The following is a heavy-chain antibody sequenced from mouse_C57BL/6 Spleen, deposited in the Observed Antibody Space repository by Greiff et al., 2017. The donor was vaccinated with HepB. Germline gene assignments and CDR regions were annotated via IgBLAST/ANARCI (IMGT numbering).Heavy chain of an antibody. D-gene: IGHD2-3*01. CDR2: ISGGGGNT. V-gene: IGHV5-9*01. Sequence: DVMLVESGGGLVKPGGSLKLSCAASGFTFSSYTMSWVRQTPEKRLEWVATISGGGGNTYYPDSVKGRFTISRDNAKNTLYLQRSSLRSEDTALYYCARQDGYYDYYAMDYWGQGTSVTVSS. J-gene: IGHJ4*01. CDR3: ARQDGYYDYYAMDY. CDR1: GFTFSSYT.